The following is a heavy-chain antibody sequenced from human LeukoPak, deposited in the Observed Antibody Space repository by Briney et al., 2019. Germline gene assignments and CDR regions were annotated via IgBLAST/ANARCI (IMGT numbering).Heavy chain of an antibody. CDR1: GYTFTGYY. J-gene: IGHJ5*02. D-gene: IGHD2-15*01. Sequence: ASVKVSCKASGYTFTGYYMHWVRQAPGQGLEWVGWINPNSGGTNYAQKLQGRVTMTRDTSISTAYMELSRLRSDDTAVYYCARAKKLGYCSGGSCYGGLDPWGQGTLVTVSS. CDR3: ARAKKLGYCSGGSCYGGLDP. CDR2: INPNSGGT. V-gene: IGHV1-2*02.